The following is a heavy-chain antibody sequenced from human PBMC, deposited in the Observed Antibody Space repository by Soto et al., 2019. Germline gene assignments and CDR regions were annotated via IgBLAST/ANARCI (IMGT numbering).Heavy chain of an antibody. CDR3: ARGRSNYYDSSGYYSDAFDI. CDR2: ISAYNDNT. V-gene: IGHV1-18*01. D-gene: IGHD3-22*01. Sequence: QVQLVQSGAEVKKPGASVRVSCKASGYTFTSHGISWVRQAPGQGLEWMGWISAYNDNTNYAQKLQGRVTMTTDISTSTAYMELRSLRSDDTAVYYCARGRSNYYDSSGYYSDAFDIWGQGTMVTVSS. CDR1: GYTFTSHG. J-gene: IGHJ3*02.